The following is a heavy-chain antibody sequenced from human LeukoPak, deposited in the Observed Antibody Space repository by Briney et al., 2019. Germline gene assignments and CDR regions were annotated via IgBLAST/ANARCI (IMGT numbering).Heavy chain of an antibody. CDR1: GASISSGTYS. Sequence: SQTLSLTCTVSGASISSGTYSWSWIRQPPGEGLEWIGYIYHTGSTYYNPSLKGRVTISVDRSKNQFSLSLNFVTAADTALYYCARGDGSGSGRWFDPWGQGTLITVSS. V-gene: IGHV4-30-2*01. J-gene: IGHJ5*02. CDR2: IYHTGST. D-gene: IGHD3-10*01. CDR3: ARGDGSGSGRWFDP.